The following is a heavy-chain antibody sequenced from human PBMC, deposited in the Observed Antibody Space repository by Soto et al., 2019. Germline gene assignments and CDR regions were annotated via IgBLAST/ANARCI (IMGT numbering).Heavy chain of an antibody. Sequence: TLSLTCAVSGGSISGGGFSWSWIRQPPGKGLEWVGYILHTGGTQYNPSLKSRVSMSVDKSKNQFSLHLTSVTAADTAVYYCARLQFGEGFDYWGQGALVTVSS. CDR3: ARLQFGEGFDY. V-gene: IGHV4-30-2*01. CDR2: ILHTGGT. CDR1: GGSISGGGFS. D-gene: IGHD3-10*01. J-gene: IGHJ4*02.